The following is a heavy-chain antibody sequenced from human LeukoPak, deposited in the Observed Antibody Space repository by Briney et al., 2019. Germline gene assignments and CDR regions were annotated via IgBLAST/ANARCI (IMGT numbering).Heavy chain of an antibody. V-gene: IGHV4-34*01. J-gene: IGHJ5*02. CDR1: GGSFSGYY. D-gene: IGHD3-16*02. CDR3: ARGKNSVWGSYRYNWFDP. Sequence: SETLSLTCAVYGGSFSGYYWSWIRQPPGKGLEWIGEINHSGSANYNPSLKSRVTISVDTSKNQFSLKLSSVTAADTAVYYCARGKNSVWGSYRYNWFDPWGQGTLVTVSS. CDR2: INHSGSA.